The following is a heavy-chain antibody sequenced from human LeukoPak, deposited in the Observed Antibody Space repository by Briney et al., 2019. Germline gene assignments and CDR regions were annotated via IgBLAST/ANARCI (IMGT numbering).Heavy chain of an antibody. CDR3: ARVRYCSGGSCSSPTYFDY. CDR2: MNPNSGNT. V-gene: IGHV1-8*03. CDR1: GYTFTSYD. J-gene: IGHJ4*02. D-gene: IGHD2-15*01. Sequence: ASVKVSCKASGYTFTSYDINWVRQATGQGLEWMGWMNPNSGNTGYAQKFQGRVTITRNTSISTAYMELSSLRSEDTAVYYCARVRYCSGGSCSSPTYFDYWGQGTLVTVSS.